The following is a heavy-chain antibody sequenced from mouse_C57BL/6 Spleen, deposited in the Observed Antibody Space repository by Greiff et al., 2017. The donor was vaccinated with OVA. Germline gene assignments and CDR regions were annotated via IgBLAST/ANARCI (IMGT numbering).Heavy chain of an antibody. V-gene: IGHV1-74*01. J-gene: IGHJ2*01. CDR3: AIYGNYDYFDD. Sequence: QVHVKQPGAELVKPGASVKVSCKASGYTFTSYWMHWVKQRPGQGLEWIGRIHPSDSDTNYKQKFKGKATLTVDKSSSTAYMQLSSLTSEDSAVYYCAIYGNYDYFDDWGQGTTLTVSS. CDR2: IHPSDSDT. CDR1: GYTFTSYW. D-gene: IGHD2-1*01.